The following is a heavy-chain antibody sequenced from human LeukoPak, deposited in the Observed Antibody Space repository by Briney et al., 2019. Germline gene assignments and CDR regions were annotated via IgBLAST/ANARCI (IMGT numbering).Heavy chain of an antibody. CDR3: ARDYGPYPGCSWFDP. D-gene: IGHD2-21*01. V-gene: IGHV1-2*06. CDR2: INCNGGGT. Sequence: GASVKVSCKASGYTFTGYYIHGVRQAPGQGLEWMGRINCNGGGTSYAQKFQGRVTMTRDTSISTAYMELDRLTSDDTAVYYCARDYGPYPGCSWFDPWGQGTLVTVSS. J-gene: IGHJ5*02. CDR1: GYTFTGYY.